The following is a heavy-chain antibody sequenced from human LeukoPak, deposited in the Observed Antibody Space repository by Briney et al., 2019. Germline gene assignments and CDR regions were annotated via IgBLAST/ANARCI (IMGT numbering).Heavy chain of an antibody. V-gene: IGHV1-69*01. J-gene: IGHJ1*01. D-gene: IGHD2-2*01. CDR3: ARDGEYCSSTSCPFQH. Sequence: SVKVSCKASGGTFSSYAISWVRQAPGQGLEWMGEIIPIFGTANYAQKFQGRVTITADESTSTAYMELSSLRSEDTAVYYCARDGEYCSSTSCPFQHWGQGTLVTVSS. CDR2: IIPIFGTA. CDR1: GGTFSSYA.